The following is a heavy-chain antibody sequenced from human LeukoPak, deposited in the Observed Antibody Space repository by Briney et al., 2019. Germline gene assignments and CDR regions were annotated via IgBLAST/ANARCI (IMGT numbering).Heavy chain of an antibody. CDR3: ARENYAGANWFDP. CDR2: IIPIFGTA. CDR1: GGTFSSYA. J-gene: IGHJ5*02. Sequence: SVKVSCKASGGTFSSYAISWVRQAPGQGLEWMGGIIPIFGTANYAQKFQGRVTITTDESTSTAYMELSSLRSEDTAVYYCARENYAGANWFDPWGQGTLVTVSS. D-gene: IGHD1-7*01. V-gene: IGHV1-69*05.